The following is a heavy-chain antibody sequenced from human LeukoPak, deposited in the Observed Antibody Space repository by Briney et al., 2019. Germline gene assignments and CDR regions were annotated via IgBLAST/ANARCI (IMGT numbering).Heavy chain of an antibody. CDR1: GLAFSSYG. CDR3: AGKAAAFYFDY. Sequence: GGSLRLSCTASGLAFSSYGMHWARQAPGKGLEWVAFMQYDGSQIYYVASVKGRFTISRNNSKNALYLQMNSLRPEDTAIYYCAGKAAAFYFDYWGQGTLVTVSS. V-gene: IGHV3-30*02. J-gene: IGHJ4*02. CDR2: MQYDGSQI. D-gene: IGHD6-13*01.